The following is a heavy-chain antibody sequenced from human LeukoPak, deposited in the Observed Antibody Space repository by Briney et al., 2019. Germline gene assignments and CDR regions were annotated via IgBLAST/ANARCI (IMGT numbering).Heavy chain of an antibody. CDR2: IWYDGSNK. CDR3: ARGRMGQQRHYFDY. Sequence: GRSLRLSCAASGFTFSSCGMHWVRQAPGKGLEWVAVIWYDGSNKYYADSVKGRFTISRDNSKNTLYLQMNSLRAEDTAVYYCARGRMGQQRHYFDYWGQGTLVTVSS. J-gene: IGHJ4*02. CDR1: GFTFSSCG. D-gene: IGHD6-25*01. V-gene: IGHV3-33*01.